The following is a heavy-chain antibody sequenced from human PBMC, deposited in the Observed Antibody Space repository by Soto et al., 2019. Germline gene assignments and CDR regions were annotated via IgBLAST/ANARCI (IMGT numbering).Heavy chain of an antibody. J-gene: IGHJ6*03. Sequence: ASAKVSCKASGYTFTSYGISWVRQAPGQGLEWMGWISTYNGNTNYAQKLQGRVTMTTDTSTSTAYMEMRSLRSDDTAVYYCARQWLYYYMDVWGKGTTVTVSS. V-gene: IGHV1-18*01. D-gene: IGHD6-19*01. CDR2: ISTYNGNT. CDR1: GYTFTSYG. CDR3: ARQWLYYYMDV.